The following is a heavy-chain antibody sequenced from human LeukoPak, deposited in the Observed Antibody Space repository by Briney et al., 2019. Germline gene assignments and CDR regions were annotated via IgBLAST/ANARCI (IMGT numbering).Heavy chain of an antibody. J-gene: IGHJ4*02. Sequence: ASVTVSCTASGYTFTSNYIHWVRQAPGQGLEWMGMIYPRDGSTSYAQKFQGRVTVTRDTSTSTVHMELSGLRSEDTAVYYCARGQEGFYYWGQGTLVTVSS. CDR1: GYTFTSNY. V-gene: IGHV1-46*01. CDR2: IYPRDGST. CDR3: ARGQEGFYY.